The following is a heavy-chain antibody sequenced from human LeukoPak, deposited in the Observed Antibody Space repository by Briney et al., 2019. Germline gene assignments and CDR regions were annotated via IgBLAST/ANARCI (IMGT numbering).Heavy chain of an antibody. CDR2: IYTSGST. CDR1: GGSISSYY. CDR3: ARNVGWYSHDS. V-gene: IGHV4-4*09. J-gene: IGHJ4*02. Sequence: SETLSLTCTVSGGSISSYYWSWIRQPPGKGLEWIGYIYTSGSTNYNPSLKSRVTTSVDTSKSQFSLKLTSVTAADTAVYYCARNVGWYSHDSWGQGTLVTVSS. D-gene: IGHD6-19*01.